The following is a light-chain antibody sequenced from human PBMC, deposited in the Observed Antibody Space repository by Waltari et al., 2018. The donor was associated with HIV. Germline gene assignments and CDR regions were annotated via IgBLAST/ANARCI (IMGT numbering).Light chain of an antibody. Sequence: QSVLTQPTSGSGAPGQRVTISCTGGSSNIGEDYDVHWYQQIPGTAPKLLISGNKTRPSGVPDRFSASKSGPSAALAITGLPADADADYFCQSYDRSLSASVVFGGGTKLTVL. V-gene: IGLV1-40*01. CDR2: GNK. CDR3: QSYDRSLSASVV. CDR1: SSNIGEDYD. J-gene: IGLJ2*01.